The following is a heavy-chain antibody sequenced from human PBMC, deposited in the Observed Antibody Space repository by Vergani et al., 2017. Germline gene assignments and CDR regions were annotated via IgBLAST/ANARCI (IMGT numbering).Heavy chain of an antibody. V-gene: IGHV4-31*03. J-gene: IGHJ6*03. CDR3: ARVRAHSSGSYYYYYYMDV. CDR2: IYYSGST. D-gene: IGHD3-22*01. CDR1: GGSISSGGYY. Sequence: QVQLQESGPGLVKPSQTLSLTCTVSGGSISSGGYYWSWIRQHPGKGLELIGYIYYSGSTYYNPSLKSRVTISVDTSKNQFSLKLSSVTAADTAVYYCARVRAHSSGSYYYYYYMDVWGKGTTVTVSS.